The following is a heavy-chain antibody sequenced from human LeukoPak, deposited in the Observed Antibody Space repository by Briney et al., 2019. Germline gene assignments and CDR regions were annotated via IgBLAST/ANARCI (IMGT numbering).Heavy chain of an antibody. Sequence: SETLSLTCAVYGGSFSGYYWSWIRQPPGKGLEWIGEINHSGSTNYNPSLKSRVTISVDTSKNQFSLKLSSVTAADTAVYYCARRVGSSGYYYYYYMDVWGKGTTVTVSS. V-gene: IGHV4-34*01. D-gene: IGHD6-6*01. CDR3: ARRVGSSGYYYYYYMDV. CDR1: GGSFSGYY. CDR2: INHSGST. J-gene: IGHJ6*03.